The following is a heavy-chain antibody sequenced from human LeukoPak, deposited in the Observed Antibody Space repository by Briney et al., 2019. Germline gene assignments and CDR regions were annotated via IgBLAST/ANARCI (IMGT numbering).Heavy chain of an antibody. J-gene: IGHJ4*02. Sequence: SVKVSCKVSVYTLTELSMHWLGPAPGKGLEWMGGFDHEDGETIYAQKFQGRVTMTEDTSTDTASMELSSLRCEDPAVYYCATDSPDEGYTGFEHWGQGTLVSVSS. CDR3: ATDSPDEGYTGFEH. V-gene: IGHV1-24*01. CDR2: FDHEDGET. CDR1: VYTLTELS. D-gene: IGHD5-18*01.